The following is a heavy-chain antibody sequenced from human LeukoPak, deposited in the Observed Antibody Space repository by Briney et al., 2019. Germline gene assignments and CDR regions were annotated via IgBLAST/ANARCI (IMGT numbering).Heavy chain of an antibody. D-gene: IGHD2/OR15-2a*01. J-gene: IGHJ4*02. Sequence: PGGSLRLSCAASGTYWIHWVRQAPGQGLVWVSHINSDGSWTGYADSVKGRFTISKDNAKNTVSLQMNNLRAEDTAVYYCVTFYETYWGRGTLVTVSS. CDR3: VTFYETY. CDR2: INSDGSWT. V-gene: IGHV3-74*01. CDR1: GTYW.